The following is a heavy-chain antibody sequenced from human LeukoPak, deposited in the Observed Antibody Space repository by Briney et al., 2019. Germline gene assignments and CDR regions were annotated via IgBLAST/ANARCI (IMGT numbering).Heavy chain of an antibody. CDR2: ISGDGGST. J-gene: IGHJ4*02. V-gene: IGHV3-43*02. Sequence: PGGSLRLSCAASGFTFDDYAMHWVRQAPGKGLEWVSLISGDGGSTYYADSVKGRFTISRDNSKNSLYLQMNSLGTEDTALYYCAKDIRLLWFGEGCFDYWGQGTLVTVSS. CDR1: GFTFDDYA. D-gene: IGHD3-10*01. CDR3: AKDIRLLWFGEGCFDY.